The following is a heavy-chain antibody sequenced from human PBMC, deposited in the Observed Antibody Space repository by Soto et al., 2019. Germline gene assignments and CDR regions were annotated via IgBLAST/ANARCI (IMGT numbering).Heavy chain of an antibody. J-gene: IGHJ3*02. CDR2: ITSTSSTI. CDR1: GFTFSDSA. V-gene: IGHV3-48*02. CDR3: ARCRDHAFDI. Sequence: EVQLVESGGRLVQPGGSLRLSCEASGFTFSDSAMNWVRQAPGKGLDWLAFITSTSSTILYADSGKGRFTISRDNAKNSLYLQVSSVRDEDTAVYYCARCRDHAFDIWGQGTMVTVSS.